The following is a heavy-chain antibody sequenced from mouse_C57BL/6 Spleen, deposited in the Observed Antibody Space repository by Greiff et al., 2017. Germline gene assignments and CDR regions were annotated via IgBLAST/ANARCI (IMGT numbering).Heavy chain of an antibody. Sequence: VQLQQPGAELVKPGASVKLSCKASGYTFTSYWMHWVKQRPGQGLEWIGMIHPNSGSTNYNEKFKSKATLTVDKSSSTAYMQLSSLTSEDSAVYYCARSGGIPRYFDYWGQGTTLKVSS. CDR2: IHPNSGST. V-gene: IGHV1-64*01. J-gene: IGHJ2*01. CDR1: GYTFTSYW. CDR3: ARSGGIPRYFDY.